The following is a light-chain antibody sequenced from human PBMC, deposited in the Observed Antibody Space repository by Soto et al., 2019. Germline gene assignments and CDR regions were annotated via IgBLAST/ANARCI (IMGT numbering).Light chain of an antibody. CDR2: GAS. J-gene: IGKJ2*01. CDR1: QGISASY. CDR3: QQFATSPYT. V-gene: IGKV3-20*01. Sequence: EIVLTQSPGTLSLSPGERATLSCRASQGISASYLAWYQQKPGQAPRLLIYGASSRATGIPDRFSGSGSGTDFTLTVSRLKPEDFAVYYCQQFATSPYTFGQGTKLEIK.